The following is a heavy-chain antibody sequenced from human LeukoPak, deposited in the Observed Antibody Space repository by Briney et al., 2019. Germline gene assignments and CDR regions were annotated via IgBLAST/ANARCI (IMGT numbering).Heavy chain of an antibody. D-gene: IGHD3-3*01. Sequence: SETLSLTCAVYGGSFSGYYWSWIRQPPGKGLEWIGEINHSGSTNYNPSLKSRVTISVDTYKNQFSLKLSSVTAADTAVYYCARGGGITIFGVVISGKYNWLDPWGQGTLVTVSS. CDR1: GGSFSGYY. CDR2: INHSGST. J-gene: IGHJ5*02. CDR3: ARGGGITIFGVVISGKYNWLDP. V-gene: IGHV4-34*01.